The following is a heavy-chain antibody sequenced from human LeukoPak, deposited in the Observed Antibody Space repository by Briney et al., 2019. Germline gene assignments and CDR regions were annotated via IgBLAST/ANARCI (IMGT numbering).Heavy chain of an antibody. CDR1: GYTFTSYG. CDR2: ISAYNGNT. Sequence: ASVKVSCKASGYTFTSYGISWVRQAPGQGLEWMGRISAYNGNTNYAQKLQGRVTMTTDTSTSTAYMELRSLRCDDTAVYYCARGSGDTAMEDYYYYYMDVWGKGTTVTISS. D-gene: IGHD5-18*01. J-gene: IGHJ6*03. CDR3: ARGSGDTAMEDYYYYYMDV. V-gene: IGHV1-18*01.